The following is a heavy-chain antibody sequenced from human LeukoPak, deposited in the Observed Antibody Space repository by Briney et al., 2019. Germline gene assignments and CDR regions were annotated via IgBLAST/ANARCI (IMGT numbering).Heavy chain of an antibody. D-gene: IGHD3-10*01. CDR1: GGTFSSYA. CDR2: IIPIFGTA. CDR3: ARGIFEGPGGFDP. V-gene: IGHV1-69*05. J-gene: IGHJ5*02. Sequence: SVKVSCKASGGTFSSYAVSWVRQAPGQGLEWMGRIIPIFGTAKYAQKFQGRVTITTDESKSTAYMELSSLRSEDTAVYYCARGIFEGPGGFDPWGQGTLVTVSS.